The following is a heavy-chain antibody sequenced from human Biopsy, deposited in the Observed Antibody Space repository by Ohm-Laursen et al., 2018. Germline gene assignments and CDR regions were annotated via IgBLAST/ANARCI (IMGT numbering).Heavy chain of an antibody. CDR3: TKDLIPAGTDV. CDR1: GFTVNDHA. CDR2: ISWDSGRI. D-gene: IGHD2-21*01. V-gene: IGHV3-9*01. Sequence: SLRLSCAASGFTVNDHAMHWARQPPGKGLEWVSGISWDSGRIGYADSVKGRFTVSRDNAKKSLYLEMNSLRPEDTAFYYCTKDLIPAGTDVWGQGTTVTVSS. J-gene: IGHJ6*02.